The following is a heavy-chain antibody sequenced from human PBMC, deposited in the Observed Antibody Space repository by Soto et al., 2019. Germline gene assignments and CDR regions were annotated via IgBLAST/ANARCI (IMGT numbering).Heavy chain of an antibody. CDR3: ATIIVGATRLDY. Sequence: ASVKVSCKVSGYTLTELSMHWVRQAPGKGLEWMGGFDPEDGETIYAQKFQGRVTMTEDTSTDTAYMELSSLRSEDTAVYYCATIIVGATRLDYWGQGTLVTVSS. D-gene: IGHD1-26*01. V-gene: IGHV1-24*01. J-gene: IGHJ4*02. CDR1: GYTLTELS. CDR2: FDPEDGET.